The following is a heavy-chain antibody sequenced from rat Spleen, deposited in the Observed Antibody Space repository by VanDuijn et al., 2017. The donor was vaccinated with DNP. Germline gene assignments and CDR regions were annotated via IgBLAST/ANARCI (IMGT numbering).Heavy chain of an antibody. CDR1: GFSLTSNG. V-gene: IGHV2-72*01. D-gene: IGHD1-3*01. J-gene: IGHJ4*01. CDR2: IWDGGST. CDR3: ARHAGSYGDYVMDA. Sequence: QVQLKESGPGLVQPSQTLSLTCTVSGFSLTSNGVGWVRQPQGKGLGWMGTIWDGGSTNYNSAVQSRLSISRDTSKSQVFLKMNSLQPEDTGTYYCARHAGSYGDYVMDAWGQGASVTVSS.